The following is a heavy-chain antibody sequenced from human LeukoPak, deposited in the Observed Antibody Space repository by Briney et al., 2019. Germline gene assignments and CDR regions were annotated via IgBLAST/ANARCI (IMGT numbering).Heavy chain of an antibody. J-gene: IGHJ4*02. D-gene: IGHD3-10*01. CDR3: ASHYPGIYYGPGSSFRY. CDR2: IYHSGST. V-gene: IGHV4-38-2*01. Sequence: SETLSLTCAVSGYSISSGYYWGWIRQPPGKGLEWIGSIYHSGSTYYNPSLKSRVTISVDTSKNQFSLKLSSVTAADTAVYYCASHYPGIYYGPGSSFRYWGQGTLVTVSS. CDR1: GYSISSGYY.